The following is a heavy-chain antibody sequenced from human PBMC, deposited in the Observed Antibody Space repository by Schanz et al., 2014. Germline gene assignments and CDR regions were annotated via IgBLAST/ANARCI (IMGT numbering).Heavy chain of an antibody. D-gene: IGHD1-1*01. CDR3: ARDTTWRLDL. V-gene: IGHV4-61*02. CDR1: GGSIRSGTYY. Sequence: QVQLQESGPGLVKPSQTLSLTCTVSGGSIRSGTYYWSWLRQPAGKGLEWIGRIYTSGITNYNPSLKSRVPISLDTSKNQFSLTLTSLTAADTAVYYCARDTTWRLDLWGRGTLVTVSA. CDR2: IYTSGIT. J-gene: IGHJ2*01.